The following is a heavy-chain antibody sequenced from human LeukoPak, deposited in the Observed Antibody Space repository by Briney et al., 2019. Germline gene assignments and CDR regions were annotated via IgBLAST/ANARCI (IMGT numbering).Heavy chain of an antibody. CDR2: IYYSGST. D-gene: IGHD4-11*01. CDR1: GGSISSGGYY. J-gene: IGHJ5*02. V-gene: IGHV4-31*03. Sequence: SETLSPTCTVSGGSISSGGYYWSWIRQHPGKGLEWIGYIYYSGSTYYNPSLKSRITISIDTSKNQFSLKLSSVTAADTAVYYCARGYSKFDPWGQGTLVTVSS. CDR3: ARGYSKFDP.